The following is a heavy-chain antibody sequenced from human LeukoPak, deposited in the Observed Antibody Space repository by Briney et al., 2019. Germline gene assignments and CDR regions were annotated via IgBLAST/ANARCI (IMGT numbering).Heavy chain of an antibody. J-gene: IGHJ5*02. V-gene: IGHV1-2*02. CDR2: INPNSGGT. CDR1: GYTFTDYY. D-gene: IGHD3-10*01. CDR3: ARGDYYGSPKVVAA. Sequence: AASVKVSCKASGYTFTDYYINWVRQAPGQGLEWIGWINPNSGGTNYAQKFQDRVTMTRDTSISTAYIELNFLRSDNTAVFYCARGDYYGSPKVVAAWGQGTLVIVSS.